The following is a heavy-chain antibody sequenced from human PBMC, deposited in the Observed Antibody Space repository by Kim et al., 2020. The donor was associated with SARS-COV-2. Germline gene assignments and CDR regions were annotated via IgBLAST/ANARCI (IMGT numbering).Heavy chain of an antibody. CDR3: ARETGYCSSTSCPALFDY. D-gene: IGHD2-2*01. V-gene: IGHV3-7*05. CDR1: GFTFSSYW. J-gene: IGHJ4*02. Sequence: GGSLRLSCAASGFTFSSYWMSWVRQAPGKGLEWVANIKQDGSEKYYVDSVKGRFTISRDNAKNSLYLQMNSLRAEDTAVYYCARETGYCSSTSCPALFDYWGQGTLVTVSS. CDR2: IKQDGSEK.